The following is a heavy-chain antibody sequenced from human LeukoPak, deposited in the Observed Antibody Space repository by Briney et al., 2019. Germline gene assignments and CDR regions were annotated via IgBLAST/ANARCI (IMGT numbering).Heavy chain of an antibody. V-gene: IGHV1-2*02. CDR3: ARGINWFDP. CDR2: INPNSGGT. Sequence: GASVKVSCKSPGYTSSDFYIHWVRQAPGQGLEWMGWINPNSGGTDFAQNFQGRVTMTRDTAISTAYMELRSLRTDDTAVYYCARGINWFDPWGQGTLVTVSS. CDR1: GYTSSDFY. D-gene: IGHD3-10*01. J-gene: IGHJ5*02.